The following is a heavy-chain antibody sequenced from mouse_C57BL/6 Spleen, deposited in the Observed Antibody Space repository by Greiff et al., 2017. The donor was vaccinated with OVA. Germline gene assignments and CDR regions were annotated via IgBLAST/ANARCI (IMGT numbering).Heavy chain of an antibody. V-gene: IGHV2-2*01. D-gene: IGHD2-1*01. CDR3: ARPLYGNYPFAY. J-gene: IGHJ3*01. Sequence: VHLVESGPGLVQPSQSLSITCTVSGFSLTSYGVHWVRQSPGKGLEWLGVIWSGGSTDYNAAFISRLSISKDNSKSQVFFKMNSLQADDTSIYYCARPLYGNYPFAYWGQGTLVTVSA. CDR2: IWSGGST. CDR1: GFSLTSYG.